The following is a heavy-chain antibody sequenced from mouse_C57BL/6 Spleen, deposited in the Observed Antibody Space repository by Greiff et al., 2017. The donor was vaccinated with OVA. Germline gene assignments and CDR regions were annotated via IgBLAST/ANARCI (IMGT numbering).Heavy chain of an antibody. V-gene: IGHV1-26*01. CDR3: ARDYYYGSSWGDY. CDR2: INPNNGGT. Sequence: EVQLHQSGPELVKPGASVKISCKASGYTFTDYYMNWVKQSHGKSLEWIGDINPNNGGTSYNQKFKGKATLTVDKSSSTAYMELRSLTSEDSAVYYCARDYYYGSSWGDYWGQGTSVTVSS. D-gene: IGHD1-1*01. J-gene: IGHJ4*01. CDR1: GYTFTDYY.